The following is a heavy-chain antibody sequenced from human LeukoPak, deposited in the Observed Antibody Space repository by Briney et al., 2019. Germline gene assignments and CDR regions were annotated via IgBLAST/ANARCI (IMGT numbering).Heavy chain of an antibody. D-gene: IGHD3-10*01. Sequence: PSETLSLTCTVSGCSISSNYWSWIRQPPGKGLEWVGYINCSGSTKYNPSLKSRVTISVDTSKNQFSLKVSPVTAADTAVYYCARESGSGSPLYYFDYGGQGTLVTVSS. CDR1: GCSISSNY. CDR2: INCSGST. J-gene: IGHJ4*02. CDR3: ARESGSGSPLYYFDY. V-gene: IGHV4-59*01.